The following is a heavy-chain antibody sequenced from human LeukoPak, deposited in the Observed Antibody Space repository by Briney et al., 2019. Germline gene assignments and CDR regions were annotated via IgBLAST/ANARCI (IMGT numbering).Heavy chain of an antibody. CDR1: GFTFSSYA. D-gene: IGHD3-22*01. CDR2: ISGSGGST. Sequence: PGGSLRLSCAASGFTFSSYAMSWVRQAPGKGLGWVSAISGSGGSTYYADSVKGRFTISRDNSKNTLYLQMNGLRAEDTAVYYCAKDQTRYYDSFDYWGQGTLVTVSS. CDR3: AKDQTRYYDSFDY. V-gene: IGHV3-23*01. J-gene: IGHJ4*02.